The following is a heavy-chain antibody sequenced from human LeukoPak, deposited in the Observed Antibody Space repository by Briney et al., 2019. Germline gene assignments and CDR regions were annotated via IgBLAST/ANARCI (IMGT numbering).Heavy chain of an antibody. D-gene: IGHD6-13*01. CDR2: IYYSGST. CDR3: ASHGIAAAGFAEYFQH. J-gene: IGHJ1*01. V-gene: IGHV4-59*01. Sequence: PSETLSLTCTVSGGSISSYYWSWIRQPPGEGLEWIGYIYYSGSTNYNPSLKSRVTISVDTSKNQFSLKLSSVTAADTAVYYCASHGIAAAGFAEYFQHWGQGTLVTVSS. CDR1: GGSISSYY.